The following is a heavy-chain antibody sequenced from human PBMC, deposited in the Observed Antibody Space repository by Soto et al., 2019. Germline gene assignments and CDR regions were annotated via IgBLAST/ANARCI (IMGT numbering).Heavy chain of an antibody. CDR3: AKDLSIAAGGIDY. V-gene: IGHV3-9*01. J-gene: IGHJ4*02. Sequence: EVQLVESGGGLVQPGRSLRLSCAASGFTFDDYAMHWVRQAPAKGLEWVSGISWNSGSIGYADSVKGRFTISRDNAKNSLYLQMNSLRAEDTALYYCAKDLSIAAGGIDYWGQGTLVTVSS. D-gene: IGHD6-6*01. CDR2: ISWNSGSI. CDR1: GFTFDDYA.